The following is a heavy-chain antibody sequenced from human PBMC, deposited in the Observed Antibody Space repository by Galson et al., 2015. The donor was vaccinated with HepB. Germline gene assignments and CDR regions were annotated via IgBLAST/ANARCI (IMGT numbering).Heavy chain of an antibody. CDR2: IRNKADGDAT. CDR3: ARDRTMVPPRGFDP. J-gene: IGHJ5*02. CDR1: GVTFSGSA. V-gene: IGHV3-73*01. D-gene: IGHD4/OR15-4a*01. Sequence: SLRLSCAASGVTFSGSAMHWVRQASGKGLEWVGRIRNKADGDATAYAVSVNGRFTISRDDSKNTAYLQMNSLRAEDTAVYYCARDRTMVPPRGFDPWGQGTLVTVSS.